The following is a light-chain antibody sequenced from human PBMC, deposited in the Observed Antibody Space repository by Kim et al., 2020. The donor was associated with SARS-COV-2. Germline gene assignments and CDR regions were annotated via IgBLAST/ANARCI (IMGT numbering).Light chain of an antibody. CDR2: GAS. J-gene: IGKJ2*01. CDR3: QQYNNWPLYT. Sequence: EIVMTQSPATLSVSPGERATLSCRASQSVSTNLAWYHQKPGQPPRLLIYGASTRATGIPTRFSGSGSGTEFTLTISSLQSEDFAVYYCQQYNNWPLYTCGQGTKVDIK. CDR1: QSVSTN. V-gene: IGKV3-15*01.